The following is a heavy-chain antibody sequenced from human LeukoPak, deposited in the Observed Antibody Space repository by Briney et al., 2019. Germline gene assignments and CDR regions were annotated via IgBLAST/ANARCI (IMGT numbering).Heavy chain of an antibody. Sequence: SETLSLTCAVYGGSFSGYYWSWIRQPPGKGLEWIGEINHSGSTNYNPSLKSRVTISVDTSKNQFSLKLSSVTAADTAVYYCARVTTVVTPYYFGYWGQGTLVTVSS. CDR3: ARVTTVVTPYYFGY. CDR1: GGSFSGYY. CDR2: INHSGST. V-gene: IGHV4-34*01. D-gene: IGHD4-23*01. J-gene: IGHJ4*02.